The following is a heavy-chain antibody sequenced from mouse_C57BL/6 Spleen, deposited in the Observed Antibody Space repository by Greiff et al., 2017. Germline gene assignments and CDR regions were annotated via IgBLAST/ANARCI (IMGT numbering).Heavy chain of an antibody. CDR2: INYDGSST. CDR1: GFTFSDYY. J-gene: IGHJ1*03. CDR3: ARDTGKGWYFDV. V-gene: IGHV5-16*01. D-gene: IGHD1-1*01. Sequence: EVNVVESEGGLVQPGSSMKLSCTASGFTFSDYYMAWVRQVPEKGLEWVANINYDGSSTYYLDSLKSRFIISRDNAKNILYLQMSSLKSEDTATYYCARDTGKGWYFDVWGTGTTVTVSS.